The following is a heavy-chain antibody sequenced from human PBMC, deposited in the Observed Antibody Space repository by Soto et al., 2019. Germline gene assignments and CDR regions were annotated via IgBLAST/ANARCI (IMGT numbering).Heavy chain of an antibody. CDR3: ARGPYGDLDY. D-gene: IGHD4-17*01. J-gene: IGHJ4*02. Sequence: PSETLSLTCAVSGGSFSGYYWSWIRQPPGKGLEWIGEINHSGSTNYNPSLKSRVTISVDTSKNQFSLKLSSVTAADTAVYYCARGPYGDLDYWGQGTLVTVSS. CDR2: INHSGST. V-gene: IGHV4-34*01. CDR1: GGSFSGYY.